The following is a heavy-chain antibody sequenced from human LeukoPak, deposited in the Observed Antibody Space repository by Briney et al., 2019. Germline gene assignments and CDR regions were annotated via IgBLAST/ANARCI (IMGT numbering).Heavy chain of an antibody. D-gene: IGHD6-19*01. CDR1: GYTFTSYG. J-gene: IGHJ4*02. Sequence: ASVKVSCKASGYTFTSYGISWVRQAPGQGLEWMGWISAYNGNTNYAQKLQGRVTMTTDTSTSTAYMELRSLRSDDTAAYYCARETGYSSGWYGGIDYWGQGTLVTVSS. CDR3: ARETGYSSGWYGGIDY. V-gene: IGHV1-18*01. CDR2: ISAYNGNT.